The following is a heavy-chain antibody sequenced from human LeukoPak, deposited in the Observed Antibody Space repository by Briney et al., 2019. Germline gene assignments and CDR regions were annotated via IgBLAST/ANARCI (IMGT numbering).Heavy chain of an antibody. CDR3: ARGGGTYWADH. CDR1: GYIFIGYG. Sequence: ASVKVSCKASGYIFIGYGLSWVRQAPGQGLEWMGWINTDNGQTDFSQKFQDRIIMTTDTSTSTAYLEVTSLRSDDTAVYYCARGGGTYWADHWGQGTLVTVSS. D-gene: IGHD1-26*01. J-gene: IGHJ1*01. CDR2: INTDNGQT. V-gene: IGHV1-18*01.